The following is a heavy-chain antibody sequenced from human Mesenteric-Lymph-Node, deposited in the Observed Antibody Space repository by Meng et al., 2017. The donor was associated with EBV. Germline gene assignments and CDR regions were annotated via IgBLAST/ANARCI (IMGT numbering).Heavy chain of an antibody. Sequence: EVQLVESGGGLVRPGGSLRLSCAASGFTFRSYTINWVRQAPGKGLEWVSAISSSSVYISYADSVKGRFTISRDNAKNSLYLQMNSLRAEDTAVYYCARDDYTNYVLDYWGQGTRVTASS. CDR1: GFTFRSYT. CDR3: ARDDYTNYVLDY. J-gene: IGHJ4*02. V-gene: IGHV3-21*01. CDR2: ISSSSVYI. D-gene: IGHD4-11*01.